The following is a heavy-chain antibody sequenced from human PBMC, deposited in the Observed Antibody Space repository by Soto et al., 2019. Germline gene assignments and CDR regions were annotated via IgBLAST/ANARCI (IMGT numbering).Heavy chain of an antibody. J-gene: IGHJ3*02. CDR2: ISSSYSYT. Sequence: QVQLVESGGGLVKPGGSLRLSCAASGFTFSDYYMSWIRQAPGKGLEWVSYISSSYSYTNYADSVKGRFTISRDNAKNSLYLQMNRRRAEDTAVYYCARRRWDAFDIWGQGTMVTVSS. CDR1: GFTFSDYY. V-gene: IGHV3-11*05. CDR3: ARRRWDAFDI. D-gene: IGHD6-13*01.